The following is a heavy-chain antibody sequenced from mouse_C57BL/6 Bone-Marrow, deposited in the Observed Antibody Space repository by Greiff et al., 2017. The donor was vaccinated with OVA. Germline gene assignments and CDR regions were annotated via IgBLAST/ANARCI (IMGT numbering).Heavy chain of an antibody. CDR3: ARRERRDYAMDY. J-gene: IGHJ4*01. CDR2: FHPYNDDT. Sequence: VQLQQSGAELVKPGASVKMSCKASGYTFTTYPIEWMKQNHGKSLEWIGNFHPYNDDTKYNEKFKGKATLNVEKSSSTVYLELSRLTSDDSAVYYCARRERRDYAMDYWGQGTSVTVSS. V-gene: IGHV1-47*01. CDR1: GYTFTTYP.